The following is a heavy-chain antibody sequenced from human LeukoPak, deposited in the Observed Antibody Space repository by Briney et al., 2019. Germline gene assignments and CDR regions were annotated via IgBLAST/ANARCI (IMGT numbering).Heavy chain of an antibody. J-gene: IGHJ5*02. CDR1: GFTFSSYS. Sequence: PGGSLRLSCAASGFTFSSYSMNWVRQAPGKGLEWVSSISSSSSYIYYADSVKGRFTISRDNAKNSLYLQMNSLRAEDTAVYYCAREGLPPDYGDCFNWFDPWGQGTLVTVSS. V-gene: IGHV3-21*01. D-gene: IGHD4-17*01. CDR3: AREGLPPDYGDCFNWFDP. CDR2: ISSSSSYI.